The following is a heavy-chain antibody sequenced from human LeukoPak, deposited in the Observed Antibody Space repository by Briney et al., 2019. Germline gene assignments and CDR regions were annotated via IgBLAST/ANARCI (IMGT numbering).Heavy chain of an antibody. CDR3: ARKLTGTTYFDY. Sequence: GGSLRLSCAASGFTFSSYEMNWVRQAPGKGPEWVSYISSSGSLIKYADSVKGRFTISRDDAKKSQYLQMNSLRVKDTGIYYCARKLTGTTYFDYWGQGTLVTVSS. CDR2: ISSSGSLI. V-gene: IGHV3-48*03. J-gene: IGHJ4*02. CDR1: GFTFSSYE. D-gene: IGHD1-1*01.